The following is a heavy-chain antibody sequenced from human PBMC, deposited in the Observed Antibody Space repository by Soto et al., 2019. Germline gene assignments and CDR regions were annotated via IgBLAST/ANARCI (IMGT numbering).Heavy chain of an antibody. D-gene: IGHD2-21*02. CDR3: ARYCGGDCYSGGG. J-gene: IGHJ4*02. Sequence: QVQLQESGPGLVKPSETLSLTCTVSGGSVSSGSYYWSWIRQPPGKGLEWIGYIYYSGSTNYNPSLKRRVTISVDTSKNQFSLKLSSVTAADTAVYYCARYCGGDCYSGGGWGQGTLVTVSS. CDR2: IYYSGST. V-gene: IGHV4-61*01. CDR1: GGSVSSGSYY.